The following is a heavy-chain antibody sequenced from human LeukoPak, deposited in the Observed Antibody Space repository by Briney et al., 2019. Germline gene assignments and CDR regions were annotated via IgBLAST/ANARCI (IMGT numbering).Heavy chain of an antibody. V-gene: IGHV7-4-1*01. Sequence: ASVKVSCKASGYTFTSYAMNWVRQAPGQGLEWMGWINTNTGNPTYAQGFTGRFVFSLDTSVSTAYLQIGSLKAEDTAVYYCAREGFGELSTYYYYGMDVWGQGTTVTVSS. CDR1: GYTFTSYA. J-gene: IGHJ6*02. D-gene: IGHD3-10*01. CDR2: INTNTGNP. CDR3: AREGFGELSTYYYYGMDV.